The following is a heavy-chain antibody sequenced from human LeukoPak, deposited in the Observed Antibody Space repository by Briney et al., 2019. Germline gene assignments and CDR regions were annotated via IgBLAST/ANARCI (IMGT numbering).Heavy chain of an antibody. CDR3: ARDLRYSSGWFHWFDP. Sequence: KPSETLFLPFPGPGGSISSYYWSWLRQPPLKVLHWLGYLYYSGRPHYHPSLKGHLTISVDTSKHQFSLKLRSVTAAHPAVYYCARDLRYSSGWFHWFDPWGQGTLVTVSS. V-gene: IGHV4-59*01. CDR2: LYYSGRP. CDR1: GGSISSYY. J-gene: IGHJ5*02. D-gene: IGHD6-19*01.